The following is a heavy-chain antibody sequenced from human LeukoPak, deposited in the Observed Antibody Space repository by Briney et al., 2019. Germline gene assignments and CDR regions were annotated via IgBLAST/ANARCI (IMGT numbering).Heavy chain of an antibody. CDR1: GFIFNKYW. CDR2: IKQDGSEK. Sequence: EGSLRLSCVGSGFIFNKYWMNWVRQAPGKGLEWVANIKQDGSEKYHVESVNGRFTISRDNAKNSVYLQMNSLRDEDTAMYYCARGRFESNGDYDYWGQGTLVTVSS. J-gene: IGHJ4*02. V-gene: IGHV3-7*01. D-gene: IGHD4-11*01. CDR3: ARGRFESNGDYDY.